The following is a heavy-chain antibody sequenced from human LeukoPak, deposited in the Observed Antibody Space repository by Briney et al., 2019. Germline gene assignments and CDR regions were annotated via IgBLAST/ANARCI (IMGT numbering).Heavy chain of an antibody. CDR1: GFTFSSYG. CDR3: AGINDYGDPTGAFDI. D-gene: IGHD4-17*01. J-gene: IGHJ3*02. V-gene: IGHV3-21*01. CDR2: ISTSSSYI. Sequence: GGSLRLSCAASGFTFSSYGMNWVRQAPGKGLEWVSSISTSSSYIHYTDSVKGRFTISRDNAKNSLYLQMNSLRVEDTAVYYCAGINDYGDPTGAFDIWGQGTMVTVSS.